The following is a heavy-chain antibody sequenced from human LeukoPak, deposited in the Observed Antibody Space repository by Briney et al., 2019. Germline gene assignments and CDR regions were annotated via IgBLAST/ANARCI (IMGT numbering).Heavy chain of an antibody. J-gene: IGHJ4*02. V-gene: IGHV3-30*02. D-gene: IGHD3-9*01. Sequence: PGGSVRLSCAASGFTFSTNSMNWVRQAPGKGLEWVAFIRHDGTNDHYADSVQGRFTISRDNSKTTLYLEMNSLRAEDTAVYYCANLDWDTGFDYWGQGTLVTVSS. CDR3: ANLDWDTGFDY. CDR1: GFTFSTNS. CDR2: IRHDGTND.